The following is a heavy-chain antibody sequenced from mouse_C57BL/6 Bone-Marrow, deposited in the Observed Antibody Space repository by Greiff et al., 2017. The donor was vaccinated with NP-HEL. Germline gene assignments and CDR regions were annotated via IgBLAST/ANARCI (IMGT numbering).Heavy chain of an antibody. D-gene: IGHD1-1*01. CDR3: ARLPVVAYYFDY. V-gene: IGHV1-61*01. CDR1: GYTFTSYW. CDR2: IYPSDSET. Sequence: VQLSCKASGYTFTSYWMDWVKQRPGQGLEWIGNIYPSDSETHYNQKFKDKATLTVDKSSSTAYMQLSSLTSEDSAVYYCARLPVVAYYFDYWGQGTTLTVSS. J-gene: IGHJ2*01.